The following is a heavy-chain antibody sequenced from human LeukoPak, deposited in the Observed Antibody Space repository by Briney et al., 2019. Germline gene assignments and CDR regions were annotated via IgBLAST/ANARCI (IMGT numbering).Heavy chain of an antibody. D-gene: IGHD6-13*01. Sequence: GGSLRLSCAASGFSVSSNYMSWVRQAPGKGLEWVSVIYSGGSTYYADSVKGRFTISRDNSKNTLYLQMNSLRAEDTAVYYCAKDLDSSSGFTGFDYWGQGTLVTVSS. V-gene: IGHV3-53*05. CDR2: IYSGGST. CDR1: GFSVSSNY. J-gene: IGHJ4*02. CDR3: AKDLDSSSGFTGFDY.